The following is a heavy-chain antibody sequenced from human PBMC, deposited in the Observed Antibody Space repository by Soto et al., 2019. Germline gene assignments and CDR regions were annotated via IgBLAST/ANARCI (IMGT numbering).Heavy chain of an antibody. V-gene: IGHV3-30*18. Sequence: PGGSLRLSCEVSGLTFNTSGMHWVRQAPGKGLEWLAVISYDGATQYYGDTVKGRFTISRDNSKNTLFLHMGRLRAEDTAMYYCAKSNQPPSGWYSEYYFDYWGQGTLVTVSS. D-gene: IGHD6-19*01. CDR1: GLTFNTSG. J-gene: IGHJ4*02. CDR3: AKSNQPPSGWYSEYYFDY. CDR2: ISYDGATQ.